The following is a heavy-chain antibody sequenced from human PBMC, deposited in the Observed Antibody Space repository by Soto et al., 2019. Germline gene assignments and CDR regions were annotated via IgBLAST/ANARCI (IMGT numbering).Heavy chain of an antibody. CDR2: MNPNSGNT. D-gene: IGHD3-16*02. V-gene: IGHV1-8*01. CDR3: ARGDDYIWGSYRYIRWFDP. J-gene: IGHJ5*02. CDR1: GYTFTSYD. Sequence: ASVKVSCKASGYTFTSYDINWVRQATGQGLEWMGWMNPNSGNTGYAQKFQGRVTMTRNTSISTAYMELSSLRSEDTAVYYCARGDDYIWGSYRYIRWFDPWGQGTLVTVSS.